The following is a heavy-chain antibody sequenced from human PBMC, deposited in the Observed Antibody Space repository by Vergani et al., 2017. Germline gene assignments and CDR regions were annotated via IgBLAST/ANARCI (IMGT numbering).Heavy chain of an antibody. V-gene: IGHV4-34*01. D-gene: IGHD1-26*01. CDR1: GESFTGFF. CDR3: ARLEGWELRCDS. Sequence: QVQLQQWGPGLLKPSETLSLTCDVFGESFTGFFWGWIRQPPGKGLEWIGQMHHNGRSDYNPSLKSRVTIAVDTSKKQVSLKLSSVTAADTAVYYCARLEGWELRCDSWGQGTLVTVSS. J-gene: IGHJ4*02. CDR2: MHHNGRS.